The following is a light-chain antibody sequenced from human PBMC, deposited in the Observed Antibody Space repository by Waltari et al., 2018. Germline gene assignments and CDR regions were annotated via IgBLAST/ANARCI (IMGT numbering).Light chain of an antibody. Sequence: QSVLTQPPSASGTPGQRVSISCSGGSSNIGSNPVNWYQHLPGTAPKLLIYSNNQLRSGVPHRFSASNSSTSASLAISGLQSEDAADYYCAASDDSLHGYVFGTGTKVTVL. J-gene: IGLJ1*01. CDR1: SSNIGSNP. V-gene: IGLV1-44*01. CDR3: AASDDSLHGYV. CDR2: SNN.